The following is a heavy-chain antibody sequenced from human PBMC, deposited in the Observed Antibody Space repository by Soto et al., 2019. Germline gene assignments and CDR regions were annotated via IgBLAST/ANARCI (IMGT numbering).Heavy chain of an antibody. V-gene: IGHV4-59*08. Sequence: SETLSLTCTVSGGSISSYYWSWIRQPPGKGLEWIGYIYYSGSTNYNPSLKSRVTISVDTSKNQFSLKLSSVTAADTAVYYCARHIQEDIVAPYYFDYWGQGTLVTVSS. CDR3: ARHIQEDIVAPYYFDY. CDR1: GGSISSYY. J-gene: IGHJ4*02. CDR2: IYYSGST. D-gene: IGHD2-15*01.